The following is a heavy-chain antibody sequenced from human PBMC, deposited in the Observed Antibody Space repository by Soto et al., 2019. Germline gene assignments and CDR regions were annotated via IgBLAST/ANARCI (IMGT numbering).Heavy chain of an antibody. CDR3: ARAGVLESGFDP. V-gene: IGHV1-69*13. J-gene: IGHJ5*02. Sequence: SVKVSCKASGGTFSSYAISWVRQAPGQGLEWMGGIIPIFGTANYAQKFQGRVTITADESTSTAYMELSSLRSEDTAVYYCARAGVLESGFDPWGQGTLVTVSS. D-gene: IGHD3-3*02. CDR1: GGTFSSYA. CDR2: IIPIFGTA.